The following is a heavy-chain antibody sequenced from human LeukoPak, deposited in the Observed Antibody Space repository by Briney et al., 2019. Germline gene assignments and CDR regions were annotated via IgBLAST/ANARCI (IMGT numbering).Heavy chain of an antibody. D-gene: IGHD3-10*01. V-gene: IGHV3-53*01. Sequence: GGSLRLSCAASGFTFSSYAMSWVRQAPGKGLEWVSAIYSGGSTYYADSVKGRFTISRDNSKNTLYLQMNSLRAEDTAVYYCARGGDYYGSGSYQDYFDYWGQGTLVTVSS. CDR1: GFTFSSYA. CDR3: ARGGDYYGSGSYQDYFDY. J-gene: IGHJ4*02. CDR2: IYSGGST.